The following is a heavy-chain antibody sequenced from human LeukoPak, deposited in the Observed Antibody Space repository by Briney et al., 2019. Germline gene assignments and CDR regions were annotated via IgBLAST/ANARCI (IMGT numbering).Heavy chain of an antibody. J-gene: IGHJ4*02. CDR1: GGSISSGDYY. Sequence: SQTLSLTCTVSGGSISSGDYYWSWIRQPPGKGLEWIGYIYYSGSTYYNPSLKSRLTISVDTSTSQFSLKVSSVTAADTAVYYCARARTRGNNWYFDYWGQGTLVTVSS. CDR2: IYYSGST. D-gene: IGHD1-1*01. V-gene: IGHV4-30-4*01. CDR3: ARARTRGNNWYFDY.